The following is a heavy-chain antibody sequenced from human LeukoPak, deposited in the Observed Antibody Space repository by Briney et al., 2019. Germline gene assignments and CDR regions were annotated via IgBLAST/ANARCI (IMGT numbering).Heavy chain of an antibody. J-gene: IGHJ3*02. Sequence: GGSLRLSCAASGFTFSSAWMNWVRQAPGKGLEWVGRIKSTVDGGTTDLAAPVKGRFTVSRDDSENTLYLQMSSLRTEDTAVYYCTTGGNVIVAGTRAFDIWGHGTMVIVSS. CDR2: IKSTVDGGTT. CDR1: GFTFSSAW. D-gene: IGHD5-12*01. V-gene: IGHV3-15*07. CDR3: TTGGNVIVAGTRAFDI.